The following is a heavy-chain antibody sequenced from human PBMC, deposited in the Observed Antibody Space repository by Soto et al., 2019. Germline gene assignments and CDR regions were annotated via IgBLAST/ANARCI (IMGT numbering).Heavy chain of an antibody. CDR1: GYTLTELS. V-gene: IGHV1-24*01. CDR2: FDPEDGET. J-gene: IGHJ3*02. D-gene: IGHD5-12*01. CDR3: AREIEYSETYSRRSALDI. Sequence: ASVKVSCKVSGYTLTELSMHWVRQAPGKGLEWMGGFDPEDGETIYAQKFQGRVTMTEDTSTDTAYMELSRLRSDDTAVYYCAREIEYSETYSRRSALDIWGRGTLVTVSS.